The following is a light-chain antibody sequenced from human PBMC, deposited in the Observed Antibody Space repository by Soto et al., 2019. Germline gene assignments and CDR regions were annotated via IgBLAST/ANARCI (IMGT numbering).Light chain of an antibody. CDR2: DAS. CDR1: QTIDNT. Sequence: EIVMTQSPDTLSLSPGERATLSCMASQTIDNTLAWYQRKPGQAPRLLIYDASTRATGIPVRFSGSGSGTEFTLTISSLQSEDFAVYYCQQYNNWPRTFGQGTKVDIK. V-gene: IGKV3-15*01. CDR3: QQYNNWPRT. J-gene: IGKJ1*01.